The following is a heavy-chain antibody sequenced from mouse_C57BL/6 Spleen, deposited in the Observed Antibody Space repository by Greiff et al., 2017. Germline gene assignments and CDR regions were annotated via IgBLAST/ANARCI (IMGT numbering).Heavy chain of an antibody. Sequence: ESGPGLVKPSQSLSLTCSVTGYSITSGYYWNWIRQFPGNKLEWMGYISYDGSNNYNPSLKNRISIPRDTSKNQFFLKLNSVTTEDTATYYGARGGSAWFAYWGQGTLVTVSA. CDR2: ISYDGSN. CDR3: ARGGSAWFAY. V-gene: IGHV3-6*01. D-gene: IGHD1-1*01. CDR1: GYSITSGYY. J-gene: IGHJ3*01.